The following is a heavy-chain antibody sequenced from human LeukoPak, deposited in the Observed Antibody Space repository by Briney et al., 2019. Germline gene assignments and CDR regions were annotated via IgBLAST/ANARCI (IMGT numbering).Heavy chain of an antibody. CDR1: GGSISSSSYY. V-gene: IGHV4-39*07. CDR3: AREPIIAVGEPKPDAFDI. D-gene: IGHD6-19*01. J-gene: IGHJ3*02. Sequence: SETLSLTCTVSGGSISSSSYYWGWIRQPPGKGLEWIGSIYYSGSTYYNPSLKSRVTISVDTSKNQFSLKLSSVTAADTAVYYCAREPIIAVGEPKPDAFDIWGQGTMVTVSS. CDR2: IYYSGST.